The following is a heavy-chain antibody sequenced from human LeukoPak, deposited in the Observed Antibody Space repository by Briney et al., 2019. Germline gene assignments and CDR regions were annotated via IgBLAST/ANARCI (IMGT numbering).Heavy chain of an antibody. Sequence: PSETLSLTCTVSGGSIRRSYCYWGWIRQTPGKGLEWIGSFYESGSTQYSPSLKSRLTVSVDTSKNQFSLNLTPVTATDTAVYYCARSPLPYGAGRGYFDYWGRGTLVTVSS. CDR1: GGSIRRSYCY. J-gene: IGHJ4*02. CDR3: ARSPLPYGAGRGYFDY. V-gene: IGHV4-39*01. CDR2: FYESGST. D-gene: IGHD3-10*01.